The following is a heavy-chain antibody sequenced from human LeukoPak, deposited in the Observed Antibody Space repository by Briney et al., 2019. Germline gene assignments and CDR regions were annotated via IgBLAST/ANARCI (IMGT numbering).Heavy chain of an antibody. Sequence: GGSLRLSCAASGFTFSNYDMHWVRQATGKGLEWVSTIGTAADTLYPASVKGRFTISRENAKNSLYLRMNSLRAGDTAVYYCTRRLGINSDWYFDLWGRGTLVTVSS. CDR1: GFTFSNYD. CDR3: TRRLGINSDWYFDL. CDR2: IGTAADT. J-gene: IGHJ2*01. V-gene: IGHV3-13*01. D-gene: IGHD7-27*01.